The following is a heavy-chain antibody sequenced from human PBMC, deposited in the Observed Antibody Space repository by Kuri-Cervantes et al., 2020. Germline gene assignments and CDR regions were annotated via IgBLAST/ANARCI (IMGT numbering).Heavy chain of an antibody. D-gene: IGHD3-22*01. Sequence: ESLKISCTVSGGSISSYYWSWIRQPPGKGLEWIGYIYYSGSTNYNPSLKSRVTISVDTSKNQFSLKLSSVTAADKAVYYCASEYYYDSSGYYLGQGTLVTVSS. CDR1: GGSISSYY. CDR3: ASEYYYDSSGYY. J-gene: IGHJ4*02. V-gene: IGHV4-59*01. CDR2: IYYSGST.